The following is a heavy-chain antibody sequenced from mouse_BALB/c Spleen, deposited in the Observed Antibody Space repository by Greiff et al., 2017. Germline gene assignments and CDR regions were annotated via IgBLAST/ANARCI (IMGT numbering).Heavy chain of an antibody. CDR1: GFSLTSYG. CDR3: ARDGGWSGAY. V-gene: IGHV2-9*02. CDR2: IWAGGST. J-gene: IGHJ3*01. D-gene: IGHD2-3*01. Sequence: VKVEESGPGLVAPSQSLSITCTVSGFSLTSYGVHWVRQPPGKGLEWLGVIWAGGSTNYNSALMSRLSISKDNSKSQVFLKMNSLQTDDTAMYYCARDGGWSGAYWGQGTLVTVSA.